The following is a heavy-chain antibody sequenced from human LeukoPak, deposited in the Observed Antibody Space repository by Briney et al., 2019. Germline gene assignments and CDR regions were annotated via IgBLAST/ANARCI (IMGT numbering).Heavy chain of an antibody. V-gene: IGHV3-33*05. Sequence: GRSLRLSCAASGFTFSSYGMHWVRQAPGKGLEWVAVISYDGSDKFSADSVKGRFTIPRDNSKNTLYLQMNNLRAEDTAVYYCAKDPTYYSGSYFDSWGQGTLVTVSS. D-gene: IGHD5-12*01. CDR1: GFTFSSYG. J-gene: IGHJ4*02. CDR3: AKDPTYYSGSYFDS. CDR2: ISYDGSDK.